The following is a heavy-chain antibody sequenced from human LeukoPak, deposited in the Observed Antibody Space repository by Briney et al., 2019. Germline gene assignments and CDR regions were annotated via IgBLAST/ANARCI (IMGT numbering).Heavy chain of an antibody. CDR1: GITLSNYG. J-gene: IGHJ4*02. D-gene: IGHD5-12*01. CDR2: I. Sequence: GGSLRLSCAVSGITLSNYGMSWVRQAPGKGPEWVAGIEGRFTISTDHPKNTLYLQMNSLRAEDTALYYCAKEYSGYDFDYWGQGTLVTVSS. V-gene: IGHV3-23*01. CDR3: AKEYSGYDFDY.